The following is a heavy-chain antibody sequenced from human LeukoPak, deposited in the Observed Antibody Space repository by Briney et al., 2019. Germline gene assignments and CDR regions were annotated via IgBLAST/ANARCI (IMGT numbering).Heavy chain of an antibody. CDR3: ARAVGYCSSTSCEEAFDI. CDR2: INHSGST. D-gene: IGHD2-2*01. Sequence: SETLSLTCAVYGGSFSDYYWRWIRQPPGKGLEWIGEINHSGSTNYNPSLKSRVTISVDTTKNQFSLKLSSVTAADTAVYYCARAVGYCSSTSCEEAFDIWGQGTMVTVSS. J-gene: IGHJ3*02. CDR1: GGSFSDYY. V-gene: IGHV4-34*01.